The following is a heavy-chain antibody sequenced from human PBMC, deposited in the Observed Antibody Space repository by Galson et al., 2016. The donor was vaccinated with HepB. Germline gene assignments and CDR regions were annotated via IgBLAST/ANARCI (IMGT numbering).Heavy chain of an antibody. Sequence: SLRLSCAASGFRFSEHYMDWVRQAPGKGLEWVGRTRNKVNSYTTEYAVSVKGRFTISRDDSKNSLYLQMNSLKTEDTALYYCARPSGKYSGGFDIWGQGTMVTVSS. V-gene: IGHV3-72*01. CDR2: TRNKVNSYTT. D-gene: IGHD2/OR15-2a*01. J-gene: IGHJ3*02. CDR3: ARPSGKYSGGFDI. CDR1: GFRFSEHY.